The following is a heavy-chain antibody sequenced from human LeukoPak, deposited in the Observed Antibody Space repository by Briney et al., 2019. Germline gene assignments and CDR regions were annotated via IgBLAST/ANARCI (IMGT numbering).Heavy chain of an antibody. CDR2: SGST. CDR3: ARQGGSGRSYDY. V-gene: IGHV4-39*01. Sequence: SETLSLTCNVSGASISSSSYYRGWIRQPPGKGLEWIGTSGSTYYNPSLKSRVTISVDTSKNQFSLKLSSVTAADTAVYYCARQGGSGRSYDYWGQGTLVTVSS. J-gene: IGHJ4*02. CDR1: GASISSSSYY. D-gene: IGHD3-10*01.